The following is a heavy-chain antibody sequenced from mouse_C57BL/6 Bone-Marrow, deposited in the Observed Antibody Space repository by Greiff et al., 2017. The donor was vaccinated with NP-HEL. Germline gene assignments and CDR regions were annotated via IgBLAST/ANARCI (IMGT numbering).Heavy chain of an antibody. CDR1: GYTFTDYE. CDR2: IDPETGGT. V-gene: IGHV1-15*01. J-gene: IGHJ3*01. Sequence: QVQLQQSGAELVRPGASVTLSCKASGYTFTDYEMHWVKQTPVHGLEWIGAIDPETGGTAYIQKFKGKAILTADKSSSTAYMELRSLTSEDSAVYYCTSPYYYGSSTWFAYWGQGTLVTVSA. CDR3: TSPYYYGSSTWFAY. D-gene: IGHD1-1*01.